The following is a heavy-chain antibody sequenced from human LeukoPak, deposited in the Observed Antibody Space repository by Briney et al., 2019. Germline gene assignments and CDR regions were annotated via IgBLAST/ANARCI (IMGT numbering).Heavy chain of an antibody. J-gene: IGHJ4*02. D-gene: IGHD6-13*01. CDR2: IYHSGST. CDR3: ARAETPSAAGFSEY. CDR1: GGSISSGGYY. Sequence: SETLSVTCTVSGGSISSGGYYWSWIRQPPGKGLEWIGYIYHSGSTYYNPSLKSRVTISVDRSKNQFSLKLSSVTAADTAVYYCARAETPSAAGFSEYWGQGTLVTVSS. V-gene: IGHV4-30-2*01.